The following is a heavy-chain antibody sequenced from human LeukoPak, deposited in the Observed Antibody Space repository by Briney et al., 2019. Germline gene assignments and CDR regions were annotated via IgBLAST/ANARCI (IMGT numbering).Heavy chain of an antibody. Sequence: GASVKVSCKASGYTFTSYGISWVRQAPGQGLEWMGWISAYNGNTNYAQKLQGRVTMTTDTSTSTVYMELRSLRSDDTAVYYCARELGYCSGGSCSGYYGMDVWGQGTTVTVSS. CDR2: ISAYNGNT. J-gene: IGHJ6*02. D-gene: IGHD2-15*01. V-gene: IGHV1-18*01. CDR3: ARELGYCSGGSCSGYYGMDV. CDR1: GYTFTSYG.